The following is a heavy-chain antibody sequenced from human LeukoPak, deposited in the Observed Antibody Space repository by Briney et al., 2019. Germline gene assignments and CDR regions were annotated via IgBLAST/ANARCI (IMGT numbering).Heavy chain of an antibody. CDR3: AKSRVVPAAMEGYYFDY. J-gene: IGHJ4*02. Sequence: GGSLRLSCEASGFTFSSYGMHWVRQAPGKGLEWVAVISYDGSNKYYADSVKGRFTISRDNSKNTLYLQMNSLRAEDTAVYYCAKSRVVPAAMEGYYFDYWGQGTLVTVSS. CDR2: ISYDGSNK. D-gene: IGHD2-2*01. V-gene: IGHV3-30*18. CDR1: GFTFSSYG.